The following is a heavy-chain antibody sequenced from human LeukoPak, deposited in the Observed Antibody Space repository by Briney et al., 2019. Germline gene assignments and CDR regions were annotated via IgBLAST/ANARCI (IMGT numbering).Heavy chain of an antibody. Sequence: GGSLRLSCVASGFTFTTCGMHWVRQAPGKGLEWVALISYDGSNKYYADSVKGRFTISRDNSKNTLSLQMSSLRAEDTAVYFCAGGYFYTDYWGQGTLVTVSS. CDR1: GFTFTTCG. V-gene: IGHV3-30*03. J-gene: IGHJ4*02. CDR2: ISYDGSNK. CDR3: AGGYFYTDY. D-gene: IGHD5-18*01.